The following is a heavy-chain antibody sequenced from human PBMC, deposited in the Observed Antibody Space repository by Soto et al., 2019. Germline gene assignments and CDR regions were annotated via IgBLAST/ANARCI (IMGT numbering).Heavy chain of an antibody. CDR2: INHSGST. CDR1: GGSFSGYY. D-gene: IGHD4-17*01. J-gene: IGHJ5*02. Sequence: SETLSLTCAVYGGSFSGYYWSWIRQPPGKGLEWIGEINHSGSTNYNPSLKSRVTISVDTSKNQFSLKLSSVTAADTAVYYCARGFPYGRWGPEPKWNWFDPWGQGTLVTVSS. V-gene: IGHV4-34*01. CDR3: ARGFPYGRWGPEPKWNWFDP.